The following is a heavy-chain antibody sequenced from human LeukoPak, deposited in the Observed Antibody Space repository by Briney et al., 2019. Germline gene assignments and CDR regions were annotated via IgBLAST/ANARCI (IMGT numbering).Heavy chain of an antibody. CDR3: ASSPMSGASYFSGYYFDY. D-gene: IGHD3-10*01. J-gene: IGHJ4*02. V-gene: IGHV1-18*01. CDR2: ISAYNGNT. CDR1: GYTFTSYG. Sequence: GASVKVSCKASGYTFTSYGISWVRQAPGQGLEWMGWISAYNGNTNYAQKLQGRVTMTTDTSTSTAYMELRSLRSDDTAVYYCASSPMSGASYFSGYYFDYWGQGTLVTVSS.